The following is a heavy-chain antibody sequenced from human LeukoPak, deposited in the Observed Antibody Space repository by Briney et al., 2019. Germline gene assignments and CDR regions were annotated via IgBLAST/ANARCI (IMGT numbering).Heavy chain of an antibody. J-gene: IGHJ4*02. CDR1: GYTFTSYG. Sequence: ASVKVSCKASGYTFTSYGISWVRQATGQGLEWMGWMNPNSGNTGYAQKFQGRVTITRNTSISTAYMELSSLRSEDTAVYYCARVFDQWLAIDYWGQGTLVTVSS. CDR3: ARVFDQWLAIDY. CDR2: MNPNSGNT. V-gene: IGHV1-8*03. D-gene: IGHD6-19*01.